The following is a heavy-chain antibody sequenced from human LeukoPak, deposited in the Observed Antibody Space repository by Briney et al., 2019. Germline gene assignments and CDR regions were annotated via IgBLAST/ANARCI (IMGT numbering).Heavy chain of an antibody. CDR2: ITNDGSST. Sequence: GGSLRLSCAASGFSFTTYAMFWVRQAPGKGLEYVSAITNDGSSTYYADSVKGRFTISRDNSKNTLYLQMGSLRAEDMALYYCARVSVFYGSGGYGMDVWGQGTLVTVSS. J-gene: IGHJ6*02. CDR1: GFSFTTYA. CDR3: ARVSVFYGSGGYGMDV. V-gene: IGHV3-64*02. D-gene: IGHD3-10*01.